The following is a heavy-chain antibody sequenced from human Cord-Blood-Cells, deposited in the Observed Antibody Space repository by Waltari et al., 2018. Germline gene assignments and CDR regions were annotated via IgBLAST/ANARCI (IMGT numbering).Heavy chain of an antibody. CDR3: ALGRLGKGLFDY. D-gene: IGHD7-27*01. CDR2: IKQDGIEK. Sequence: EVQLVESGGGLVQPGGSLRLSCAASGFTFSSYWMSWVRQAPGEGLEWVANIKQDGIEKYYVDSVKGRFTISRDNAKNSLYLQMNSLRAEDTAVYYCALGRLGKGLFDYWGQGTLVTVSS. J-gene: IGHJ4*02. V-gene: IGHV3-7*01. CDR1: GFTFSSYW.